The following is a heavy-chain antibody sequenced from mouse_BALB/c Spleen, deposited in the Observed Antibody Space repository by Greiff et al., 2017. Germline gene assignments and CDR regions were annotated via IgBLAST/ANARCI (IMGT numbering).Heavy chain of an antibody. V-gene: IGHV1S29*02. CDR3: ARSGGYYAMDY. CDR1: GYTFTDYN. D-gene: IGHD3-1*01. CDR2: IYPYNGGT. Sequence: EVQLQQSGPELVKPGASVKISCKASGYTFTDYNMHWVKQSHGKSLEWIGYIYPYNGGTGYNQKVKSKATLTVDNSSLTAYMELRSLTSEDSAVYYCARSGGYYAMDYWGQGTSVTVSS. J-gene: IGHJ4*01.